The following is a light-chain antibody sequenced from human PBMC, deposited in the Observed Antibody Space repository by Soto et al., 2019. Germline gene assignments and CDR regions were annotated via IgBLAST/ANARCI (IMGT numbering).Light chain of an antibody. J-gene: IGKJ1*01. V-gene: IGKV1-39*01. Sequence: DDEVTQSRASLSGSVGERRKITWRASQSITYLNWYQQKPGRAPNLLIYAASNLPTGVPSRFSGSGSGTDFTLTIISLQPEDFGTYYCQQSYSIRSWTFGQGTKVDIK. CDR1: QSITY. CDR3: QQSYSIRSWT. CDR2: AAS.